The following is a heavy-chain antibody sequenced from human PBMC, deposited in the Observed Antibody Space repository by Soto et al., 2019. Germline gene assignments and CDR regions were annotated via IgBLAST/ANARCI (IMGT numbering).Heavy chain of an antibody. D-gene: IGHD6-13*01. CDR2: INAGNGNT. CDR1: GYTSTSYP. J-gene: IGHJ4*02. CDR3: ARVGKQQLVLL. V-gene: IGHV1-3*01. Sequence: SSVKVSCKASGYTSTSYPIHWVSHAPGQRLEWMGWINAGNGNTKYSQKFQGRVTITRDTSASTAYMELSSLRSEDTAVYYCARVGKQQLVLLWGQGTPFTVS.